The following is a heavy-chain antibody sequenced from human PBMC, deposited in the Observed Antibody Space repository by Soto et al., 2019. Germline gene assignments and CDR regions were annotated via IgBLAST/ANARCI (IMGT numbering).Heavy chain of an antibody. J-gene: IGHJ4*02. CDR1: GFTFSSYA. Sequence: LRLSFAASGFTFSSYAISWVRQAPGKGLEWVSIITSDGRTYYADSVKGRFTISRDNSKNTVYLQMNSLRAEDTAVYYCAKDYSTVTTDPLSVVLFDYWGQGALVTVSS. CDR2: ITSDGRT. D-gene: IGHD4-17*01. CDR3: AKDYSTVTTDPLSVVLFDY. V-gene: IGHV3-23*01.